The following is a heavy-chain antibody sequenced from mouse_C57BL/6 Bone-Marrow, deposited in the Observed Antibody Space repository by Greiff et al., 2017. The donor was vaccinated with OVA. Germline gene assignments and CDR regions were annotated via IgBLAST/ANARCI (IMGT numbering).Heavy chain of an antibody. V-gene: IGHV1-19*01. Sequence: VQLQQSGPVLVKPGASVKMSCKASGYTFTDYYMNWVKQSHGKSLEWIGVINPYNGGTSYNQKFKGKATLTVDKSSSTAYMELNSLTSEDSAVYYCARFITTVVPYFDYWGQGTTLTVSS. CDR1: GYTFTDYY. J-gene: IGHJ2*01. D-gene: IGHD1-1*01. CDR3: ARFITTVVPYFDY. CDR2: INPYNGGT.